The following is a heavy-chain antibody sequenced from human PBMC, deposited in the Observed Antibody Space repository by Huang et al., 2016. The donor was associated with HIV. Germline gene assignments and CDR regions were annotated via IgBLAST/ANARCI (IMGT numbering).Heavy chain of an antibody. Sequence: QVQLVQSGAEVRKPGSSVTVSCRFSGGSFNNFGINWVRQAPGQGLEWMGGIIPGFGTRNDAQRFQGRVTITADETTGVVYMELSSLRSDDTAVYFCAKRGGAWGSPYAFDLWGPGTMVIVSS. J-gene: IGHJ3*01. CDR3: AKRGGAWGSPYAFDL. D-gene: IGHD3-16*01. CDR1: GGSFNNFG. V-gene: IGHV1-69*13. CDR2: IIPGFGTR.